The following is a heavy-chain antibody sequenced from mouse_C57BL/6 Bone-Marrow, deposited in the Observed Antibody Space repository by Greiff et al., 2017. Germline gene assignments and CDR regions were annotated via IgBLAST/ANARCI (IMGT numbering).Heavy chain of an antibody. V-gene: IGHV3-1*01. CDR1: GYSITSGYD. J-gene: IGHJ1*03. D-gene: IGHD2-10*02. Sequence: EVKLQESGPGMVKPSQSLSLTCTVTGYSITSGYDWHWIRHFPGNKLEWMGYISYSGSTNYNPSLKSRISITHDTSKNHFFLKLNSVTTEDTATYYCARGGYEDWYFDVWGTGTTVTVSS. CDR3: ARGGYEDWYFDV. CDR2: ISYSGST.